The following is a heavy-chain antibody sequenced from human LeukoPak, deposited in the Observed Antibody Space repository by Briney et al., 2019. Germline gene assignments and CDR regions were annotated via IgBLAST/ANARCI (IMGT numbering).Heavy chain of an antibody. CDR1: GYTFTSYD. V-gene: IGHV1-18*01. J-gene: IGHJ5*02. CDR3: ARGAGYCSGGSCYKNWFDP. CDR2: ISAYNGNT. D-gene: IGHD2-15*01. Sequence: ASVKVSCKASGYTFTSYDISWVRQAPGQGLEWMGWISAYNGNTNYAQKLQGRVTMTTDTSTSTAYMELRSLRSDDTAVYYCARGAGYCSGGSCYKNWFDPWGQGTLVTVSS.